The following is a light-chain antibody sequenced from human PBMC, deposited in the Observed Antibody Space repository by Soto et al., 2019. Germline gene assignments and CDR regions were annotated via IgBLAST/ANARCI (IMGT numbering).Light chain of an antibody. Sequence: QSALTQTASGSASPGHSITISCSGTSSDVGSYNLVSWYQHCPGKAPKLIIYEGSRRPSGVSDRFSGSKSGNTASLTISGLQAEDEADYYFCSYATGRTLVFGGGTKLTVI. CDR1: SSDVGSYNL. CDR2: EGS. V-gene: IGLV2-23*01. CDR3: CSYATGRTLV. J-gene: IGLJ3*02.